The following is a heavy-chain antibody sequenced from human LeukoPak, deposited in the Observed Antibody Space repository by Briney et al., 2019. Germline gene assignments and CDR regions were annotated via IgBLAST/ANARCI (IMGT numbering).Heavy chain of an antibody. J-gene: IGHJ4*02. Sequence: PGGSLRLSCATSGFIFSNYAMSWVRQAPGKGLEWVSTIGETGSRTHYVDSVKGRLTISRDNSKNTLYLQMNSLRAEDTAIYYCAKESWRFDSWGQGTLVTVSS. CDR2: IGETGSRT. CDR1: GFIFSNYA. D-gene: IGHD3-10*01. CDR3: AKESWRFDS. V-gene: IGHV3-23*01.